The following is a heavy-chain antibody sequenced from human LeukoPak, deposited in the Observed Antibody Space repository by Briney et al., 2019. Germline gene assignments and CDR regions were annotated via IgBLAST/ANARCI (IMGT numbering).Heavy chain of an antibody. J-gene: IGHJ6*02. D-gene: IGHD3-3*01. CDR1: GFTFSSYA. Sequence: GGSLRLSCAASGFTFSSYAMSWVRQAPGKGLEWVSAISGSGGSTYYADSVKGRFTISRDNSKNTLYLRMNSLRAEDTAVYYCAKDRYDFWSGSYWYYYYYGMDVWGQGTTVTVSS. CDR3: AKDRYDFWSGSYWYYYYYGMDV. V-gene: IGHV3-23*01. CDR2: ISGSGGST.